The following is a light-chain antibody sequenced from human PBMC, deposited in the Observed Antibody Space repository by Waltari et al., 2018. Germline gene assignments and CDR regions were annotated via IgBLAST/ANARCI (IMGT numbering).Light chain of an antibody. CDR3: ALYMGSGIWV. CDR2: KAN. J-gene: IGLJ3*02. Sequence: QTVATQEPSLSVSPEGTVTRPCALNSASSSTPPSPPWYQQTPGQAPRTVVYKANARSSGVPDRFSGSILGNTAALTITGAQADDESDYYCALYMGSGIWVFGGGTRLTVL. V-gene: IGLV8-61*01. CDR1: SASSSTPPS.